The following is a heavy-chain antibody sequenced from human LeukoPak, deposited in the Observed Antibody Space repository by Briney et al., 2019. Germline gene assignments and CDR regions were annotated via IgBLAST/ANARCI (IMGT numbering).Heavy chain of an antibody. V-gene: IGHV3-7*01. J-gene: IGHJ4*02. CDR2: IEDDGNKK. Sequence: GESLRLSCATSGFTLSNFWMNWVRQAPGKGLEWVANIEDDGNKKNYVDSVKGRFTISRDNVKNSIYLQMNSLRADDTAVYYCARGRGIALWGQGILVTVSS. CDR3: ARGRGIAL. CDR1: GFTLSNFW. D-gene: IGHD6-13*01.